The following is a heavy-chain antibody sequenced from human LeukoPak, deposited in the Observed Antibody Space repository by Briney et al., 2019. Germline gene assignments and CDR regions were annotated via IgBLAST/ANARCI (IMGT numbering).Heavy chain of an antibody. Sequence: SETLSLTCTVSGGSISSYYWSWIRQPPGKGLEWIGYIYYSGSTYYNPSLKSRVTISVDTSKNQFSLKLSSVTAADTAVYYCARLYISTAPHFDYWGQGTLVTVSS. CDR1: GGSISSYY. V-gene: IGHV4-59*01. CDR3: ARLYISTAPHFDY. J-gene: IGHJ4*02. D-gene: IGHD3-9*01. CDR2: IYYSGST.